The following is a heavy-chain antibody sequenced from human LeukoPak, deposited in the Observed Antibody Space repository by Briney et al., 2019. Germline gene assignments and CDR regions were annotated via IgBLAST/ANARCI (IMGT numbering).Heavy chain of an antibody. CDR3: ARAALGRCSGGSCYSSLDY. CDR2: IYSGGST. Sequence: GGSLRLSCAASECSVGSNYMTWVRQAPGKGLEWVSLIYSGGSTYYADSVKGRFTISRDNAKNSLYLQMNSLRAEDTAVYYCARAALGRCSGGSCYSSLDYWGQGTLVTVSS. CDR1: ECSVGSNY. D-gene: IGHD2-15*01. J-gene: IGHJ4*02. V-gene: IGHV3-66*01.